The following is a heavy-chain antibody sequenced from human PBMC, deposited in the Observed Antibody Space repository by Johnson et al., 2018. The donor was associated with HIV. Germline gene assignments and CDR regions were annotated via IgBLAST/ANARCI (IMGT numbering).Heavy chain of an antibody. Sequence: VQLVESGGGLVKPGGSLRLSYAASGFTFSDYYMSWIRQAPGKGLEWVSGINWNGGNTGYADSVKGRCTISRDNDKSSVYMQMNNLRAEDTAFYYCARRDSGSLSFDLWGQGTMVTVSS. V-gene: IGHV3-20*03. CDR1: GFTFSDYY. CDR3: ARRDSGSLSFDL. J-gene: IGHJ3*01. D-gene: IGHD1-26*01. CDR2: INWNGGNT.